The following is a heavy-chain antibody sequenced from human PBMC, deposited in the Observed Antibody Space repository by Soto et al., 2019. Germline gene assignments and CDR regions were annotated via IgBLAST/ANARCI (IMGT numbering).Heavy chain of an antibody. J-gene: IGHJ4*02. V-gene: IGHV3-72*01. CDR2: IKNKAQSYTT. CDR1: GFTFTDYY. CDR3: TRDRNGPGSFDY. D-gene: IGHD3-10*01. Sequence: EVQLVESGGGLVQPGGSLRLSCAASGFTFTDYYMDWVRQAPGKGLEWVGRIKNKAQSYTTEYAASVKGRFTISRDDSIHSLYLQMNSLNTEDTAVYYCTRDRNGPGSFDYWGQGTLVTVSS.